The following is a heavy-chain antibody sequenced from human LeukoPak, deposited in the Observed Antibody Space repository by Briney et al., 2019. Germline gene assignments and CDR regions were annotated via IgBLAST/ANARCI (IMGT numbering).Heavy chain of an antibody. J-gene: IGHJ4*02. V-gene: IGHV3-23*01. Sequence: FTFNAITLGRDPPAQGLELEGVSIISGSGGSTYYADSVKGRFTISRDNSKNTLYLQMNSLRAEDTAVYYCAKDMEYYYGSGSYDYWGQGTLVTVSS. CDR3: AKDMEYYYGSGSYDY. CDR2: ISGSGGST. CDR1: FTFNAIT. D-gene: IGHD3-10*01.